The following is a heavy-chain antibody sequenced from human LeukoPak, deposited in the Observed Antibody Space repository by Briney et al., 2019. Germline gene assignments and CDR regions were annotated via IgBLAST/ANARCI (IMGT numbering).Heavy chain of an antibody. D-gene: IGHD6-19*01. J-gene: IGHJ5*02. CDR3: TKFRTSAWYVGDL. Sequence: GGSLRLSFGAYGFTFGDVRMTWVRRAPGKGLERVANIKQDGSQQIYVDAERRRFSISRDNHNNPLVLQINMLTDEASAIYYGTKFRTSAWYVGDLWGQGTLVTVSS. CDR1: GFTFGDVR. CDR2: IKQDGSQQ. V-gene: IGHV3-7*01.